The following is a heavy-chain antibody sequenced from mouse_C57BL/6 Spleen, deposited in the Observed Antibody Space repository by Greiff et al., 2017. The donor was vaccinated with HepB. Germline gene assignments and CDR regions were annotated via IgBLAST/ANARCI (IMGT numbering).Heavy chain of an antibody. CDR2: ISDGGSNT. D-gene: IGHD1-1*01. CDR1: GYTFTSYS. V-gene: IGHV5-4*01. CDR3: ARGGYYYGSFDY. Sequence: EVQLEESGAGLVKPGGSVKLSCAASGYTFTSYSMYWVQQRPGKRLEWVATISDGGSNTYYPENVKGRVTMSGDNSNNKLYLQMSHLKSEDSAVYYCARGGYYYGSFDYWGQGTTLTVSA. J-gene: IGHJ2*01.